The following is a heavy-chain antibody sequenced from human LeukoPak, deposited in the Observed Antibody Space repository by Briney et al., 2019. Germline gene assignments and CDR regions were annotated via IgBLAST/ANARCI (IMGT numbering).Heavy chain of an antibody. J-gene: IGHJ4*02. D-gene: IGHD2-2*01. CDR1: GFTFTSYG. CDR3: ANVPAAMLFDY. CDR2: IRHDGSYK. Sequence: GGSLGLSCVVSGFTFTSYGVHWVRQAPGKGLEWVAFIRHDGSYKDYADSVKGRFTISRDNSKNTLYLQMNSLRAEDTAVYYCANVPAAMLFDYWGQGTLVTVSS. V-gene: IGHV3-30*02.